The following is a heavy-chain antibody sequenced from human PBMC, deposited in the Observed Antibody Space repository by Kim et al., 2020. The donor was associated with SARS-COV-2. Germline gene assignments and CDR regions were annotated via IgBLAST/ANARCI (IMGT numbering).Heavy chain of an antibody. J-gene: IGHJ4*02. V-gene: IGHV3-15*01. CDR1: GFTFSNAW. Sequence: GGSLRLSCAASGFTFSNAWMSWVRQAPGKGLEWVGRIKSKTDGGTTDYAAPVKGRFTISRDDSKNTLYLQMNSLKTEDTAVYYCTTDRGSDVVVVPAARNIVVVVAATRETQEEGYWGQGTLVTVSS. CDR3: TTDRGSDVVVVPAARNIVVVVAATRETQEEGY. CDR2: IKSKTDGGTT. D-gene: IGHD2-15*01.